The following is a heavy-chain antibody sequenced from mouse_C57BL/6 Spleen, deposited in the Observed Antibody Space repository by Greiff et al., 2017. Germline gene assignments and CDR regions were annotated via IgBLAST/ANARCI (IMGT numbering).Heavy chain of an antibody. Sequence: QVQLKQSGAELVRPGASVTLSCKASGYTFTDYEMHWVKQTPVHGLEWIGAIDPETGGTAYNQKFKGKAILTAGKSSSTAYMELRSLTSEDSAVYYCTNDGSFAYWGQGTLVTVSA. CDR2: IDPETGGT. V-gene: IGHV1-15*01. CDR3: TNDGSFAY. CDR1: GYTFTDYE. D-gene: IGHD2-3*01. J-gene: IGHJ3*01.